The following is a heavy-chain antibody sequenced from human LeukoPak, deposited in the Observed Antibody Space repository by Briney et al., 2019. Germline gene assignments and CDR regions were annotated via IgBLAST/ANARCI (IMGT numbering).Heavy chain of an antibody. D-gene: IGHD3-22*01. CDR1: GFTFSSYA. Sequence: GRSLRLSCAASGFTFSSYAMHWVRQAPGKGLEWVAVISYDGSNKYYADSVKGRFTISRDNSKNTLYLQMNSLRAEDTAVYYCAREYLDYYDSSGYFDYWGQGTLVTVSS. CDR2: ISYDGSNK. V-gene: IGHV3-30-3*01. J-gene: IGHJ4*02. CDR3: AREYLDYYDSSGYFDY.